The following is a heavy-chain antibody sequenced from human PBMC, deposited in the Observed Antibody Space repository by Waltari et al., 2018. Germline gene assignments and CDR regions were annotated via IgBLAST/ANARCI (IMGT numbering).Heavy chain of an antibody. CDR3: AKVVPNAYYFDY. D-gene: IGHD3-16*01. CDR1: GGTFSSYA. V-gene: IGHV1-69*05. J-gene: IGHJ4*02. Sequence: QVQLVQSGAEVKKPGSSVKVSCKASGGTFSSYAISWVRQAPGQGLEWMGGIIPISGTANYAQKCQGRVTITTDESTSTAYMELSSLRSEDTAVYYCAKVVPNAYYFDYWGQGTLVTVSS. CDR2: IIPISGTA.